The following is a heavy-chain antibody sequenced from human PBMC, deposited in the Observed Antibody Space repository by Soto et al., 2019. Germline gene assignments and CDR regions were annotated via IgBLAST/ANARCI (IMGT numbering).Heavy chain of an antibody. CDR1: RFAFSNYE. J-gene: IGHJ4*02. D-gene: IGHD3-3*02. Sequence: AGSLRLSCAASRFAFSNYEMNWVRQAPGKGLEWVSYISLSGSTIYYADSVKGRFTISRDDAKNSLYLRMDSLRADDTAVYYCARESFSASPNFFDYWGQGTLVTVSS. CDR2: ISLSGSTI. V-gene: IGHV3-48*03. CDR3: ARESFSASPNFFDY.